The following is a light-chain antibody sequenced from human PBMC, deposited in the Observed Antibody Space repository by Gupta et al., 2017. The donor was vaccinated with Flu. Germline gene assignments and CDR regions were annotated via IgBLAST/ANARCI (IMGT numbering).Light chain of an antibody. J-gene: IGLJ1*01. CDR2: EVS. V-gene: IGLV2-14*01. CDR3: RRYKSSSKWV. CDR1: SSDVGGYNY. Sequence: QSALTQPASVSGSPGQSITISCTGTSSDVGGYNYVSWYQHHPGKAPKLMMYEVSNRPSGVSNRFSASKSGNTASLHXSXRQAEDXADYYCRRYKSSSKWVFGTGTKLTVL.